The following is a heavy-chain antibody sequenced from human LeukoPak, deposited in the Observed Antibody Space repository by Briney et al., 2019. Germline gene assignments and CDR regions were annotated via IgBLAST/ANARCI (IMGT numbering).Heavy chain of an antibody. V-gene: IGHV4-59*08. Sequence: SETLSLTCTVSGGSISSYYWSWIRQPPGKGLEWIGYIYYSGSTKYNPSLKSRVTISVDTSKNQFSLKLMSMTAADTAVYYCARRGPGGRAFDIWGQGTMVTVSS. D-gene: IGHD3-10*01. CDR3: ARRGPGGRAFDI. J-gene: IGHJ3*02. CDR2: IYYSGST. CDR1: GGSISSYY.